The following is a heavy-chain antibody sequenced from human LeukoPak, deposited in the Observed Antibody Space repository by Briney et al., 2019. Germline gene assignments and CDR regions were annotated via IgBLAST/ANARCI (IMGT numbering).Heavy chain of an antibody. CDR2: MNPNSGNT. CDR1: GYTFTSYD. CDR3: ARGWDSSGWYGFHWFDP. D-gene: IGHD6-19*01. V-gene: IGHV1-8*01. J-gene: IGHJ5*02. Sequence: ASVKVSCKASGYTFTSYDINWVRQATGQGLEWMGWMNPNSGNTGYAQKFQGRVTVTRNTSISTAYIELSNLRSEDTAVYYCARGWDSSGWYGFHWFDPWGQGTLVTVSS.